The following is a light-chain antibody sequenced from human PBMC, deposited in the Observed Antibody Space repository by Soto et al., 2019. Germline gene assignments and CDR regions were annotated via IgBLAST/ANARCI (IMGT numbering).Light chain of an antibody. CDR1: QSVSIW. CDR3: QQHHEYAAWT. V-gene: IGKV1-5*03. J-gene: IGKJ1*01. CDR2: KAS. Sequence: DIQMTQSPSTLSASVGDRVTITCRASQSVSIWLAWYQQKPGKAPNLLIYKASSLQSGVSSRFSGSGSGTEFTLTISGLQPEDSATYYCQQHHEYAAWTFGQGTKVEIK.